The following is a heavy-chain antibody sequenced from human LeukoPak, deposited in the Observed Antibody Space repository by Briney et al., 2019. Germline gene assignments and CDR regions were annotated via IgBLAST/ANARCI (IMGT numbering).Heavy chain of an antibody. Sequence: GGSLRLSCAASGFTFSSYSMNWVRQAPGKGLEWVSSISSSSSYIYYADSVKGRFTISRDNAKNSLYLQMNSLRAEDTAVYYCATVPARRNDAFDIWGQGTMVTVSS. CDR1: GFTFSSYS. CDR3: ATVPARRNDAFDI. CDR2: ISSSSSYI. V-gene: IGHV3-21*01. D-gene: IGHD2-2*01. J-gene: IGHJ3*02.